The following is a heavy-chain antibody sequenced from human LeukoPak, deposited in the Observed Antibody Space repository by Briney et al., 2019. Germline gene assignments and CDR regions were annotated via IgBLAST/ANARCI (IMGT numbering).Heavy chain of an antibody. J-gene: IGHJ5*02. CDR1: GFTFSTYG. CDR3: AKDVGNDLTGYYSWFDP. V-gene: IGHV3-30*02. CDR2: IRHDGSNK. Sequence: GGSLRLSCAAAGFTFSTYGMHSVRQAPGKGLEWVAFIRHDGSNKYYADSVKGRFTISRDSSENTLYLQMSSLRPEDTAVYYCAKDVGNDLTGYYSWFDPWGQGTLVTVSS. D-gene: IGHD3-9*01.